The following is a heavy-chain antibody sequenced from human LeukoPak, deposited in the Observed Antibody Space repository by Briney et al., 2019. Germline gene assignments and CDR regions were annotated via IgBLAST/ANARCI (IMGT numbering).Heavy chain of an antibody. V-gene: IGHV3-30*18. J-gene: IGHJ6*02. CDR2: VSYDGSNK. Sequence: PGRSLRLSCAASGFTFSSYGMHWFRQAPGKGLEWVAVVSYDGSNKFYADSVKGQFTISRDNSKNTLYLQMNSLRAEDTAVYYCAKETSSSRTYGLDVWGQGTTVSVSS. CDR1: GFTFSSYG. D-gene: IGHD6-13*01. CDR3: AKETSSSRTYGLDV.